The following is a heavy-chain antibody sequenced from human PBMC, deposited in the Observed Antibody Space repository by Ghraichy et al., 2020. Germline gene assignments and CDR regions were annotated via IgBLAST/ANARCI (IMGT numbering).Heavy chain of an antibody. D-gene: IGHD3-3*01. CDR1: GFMFSSYW. Sequence: GGSLRLSCAASGFMFSSYWMSWVRQAPGKGLEWVANIKEDGSDKYYVDSVKGRFTISRDNAKNSLFLQLNSLRAEDTAVYYCARLKYYDFWSGHPRKHLFDYWGQGTLVTVSS. V-gene: IGHV3-7*01. CDR2: IKEDGSDK. J-gene: IGHJ4*02. CDR3: ARLKYYDFWSGHPRKHLFDY.